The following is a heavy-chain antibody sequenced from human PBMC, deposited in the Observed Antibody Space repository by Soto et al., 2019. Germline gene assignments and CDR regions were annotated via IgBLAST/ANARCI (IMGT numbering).Heavy chain of an antibody. J-gene: IGHJ3*02. CDR3: AKCMTTVTTVPFSI. D-gene: IGHD4-17*01. CDR1: GCPFSSYA. Sequence: EVQLLEAGGGLVQPGGSLRLSCAASGCPFSSYAMSWVRQAPGNGLEWVSAISGRGGGTYYADSVKGRFTISRDNSKNTMYLKRNSLRAEDTAVYYCAKCMTTVTTVPFSIWGQGTMVTVPS. CDR2: ISGRGGGT. V-gene: IGHV3-23*01.